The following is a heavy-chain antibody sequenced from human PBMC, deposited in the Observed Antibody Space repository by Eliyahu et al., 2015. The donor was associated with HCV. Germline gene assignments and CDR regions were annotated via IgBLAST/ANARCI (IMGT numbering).Heavy chain of an antibody. Sequence: QVTLRESGPAFLKPTQTLTLTCTFSGFSLSTSAMCVXWIRQPPGKALEWLALIDWADYKYYHTYLKTRLTISKDTSKNQVVLRMTNMDPMDTATYYCARNVGGNEVGYFDSWGQGTLVTVSS. V-gene: IGHV2-70*01. J-gene: IGHJ4*02. CDR2: IDWADYK. CDR3: ARNVGGNEVGYFDS. D-gene: IGHD4-23*01. CDR1: GFSLSTSAMC.